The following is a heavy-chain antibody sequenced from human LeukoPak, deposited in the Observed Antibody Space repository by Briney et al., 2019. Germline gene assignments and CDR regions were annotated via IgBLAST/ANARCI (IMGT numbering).Heavy chain of an antibody. Sequence: SETLSLTCTVSGGSISGYYWTWIRQPPGQGLEWIGFIYYRGSTNYNPSLKSRVTISLDTSRNQFSLKLSSVTAADTAVYYFARASHGSNSEFDYWGLGTLVTVSS. D-gene: IGHD4-23*01. CDR2: IYYRGST. CDR1: GGSISGYY. CDR3: ARASHGSNSEFDY. V-gene: IGHV4-59*01. J-gene: IGHJ4*02.